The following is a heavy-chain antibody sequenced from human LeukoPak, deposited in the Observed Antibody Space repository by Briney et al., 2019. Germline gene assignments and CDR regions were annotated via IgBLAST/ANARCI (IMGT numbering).Heavy chain of an antibody. J-gene: IGHJ4*02. V-gene: IGHV4-39*01. Sequence: PSETLSLTCAVSGXSISSTTSYWGWIRQPPGTGLEWIGRIYYSGSTFYNPSLKSRVTISVDTSKNQLSLRLSSVAAADTAVYYCARHGSTDYFDYWGQGTLVTVSS. CDR1: GXSISSTTSY. CDR2: IYYSGST. D-gene: IGHD2-2*03. CDR3: ARHGSTDYFDY.